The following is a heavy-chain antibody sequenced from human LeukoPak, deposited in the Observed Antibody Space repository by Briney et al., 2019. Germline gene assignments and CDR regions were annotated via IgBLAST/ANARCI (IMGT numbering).Heavy chain of an antibody. V-gene: IGHV4-59*12. CDR3: ASIRATGTV. Sequence: PSETLSLTCTVSGGSISSYYWSWIRQPPGKGLEWIGYIYYSGSTNYNPSLKSRVTISVDTSKNQFSLKLSSVTAADTAVYYCASIRATGTVWGQGTLVTVSS. D-gene: IGHD4-17*01. J-gene: IGHJ4*02. CDR1: GGSISSYY. CDR2: IYYSGST.